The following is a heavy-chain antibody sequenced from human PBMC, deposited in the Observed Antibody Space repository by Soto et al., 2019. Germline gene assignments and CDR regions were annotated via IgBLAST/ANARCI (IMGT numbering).Heavy chain of an antibody. CDR3: ASTAMVRGVMEFDY. Sequence: HGESLKISCKGSGYSFTSYWISWVRQMPGKGLEWMGRIDPSDSYTNYSPSFQGHVTISADKSISTAYLQWSSLKASDTAMYYCASTAMVRGVMEFDYWGQGTLVTVSS. CDR1: GYSFTSYW. V-gene: IGHV5-10-1*01. CDR2: IDPSDSYT. D-gene: IGHD3-10*01. J-gene: IGHJ4*02.